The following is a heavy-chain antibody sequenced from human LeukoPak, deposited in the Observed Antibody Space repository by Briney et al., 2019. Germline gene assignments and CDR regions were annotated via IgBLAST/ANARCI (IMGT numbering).Heavy chain of an antibody. CDR2: IYYSGGT. D-gene: IGHD3-10*01. Sequence: PSETLSLTCTVSGGSISSSSYYWGWIRQPPGKGLEWIGSIYYSGGTYYNPSLKSRVTISVDTSKNQFSLKLSSVTAADTAVYYCASITMVRGVAWGQGTLVTVSS. CDR3: ASITMVRGVA. V-gene: IGHV4-39*07. J-gene: IGHJ5*02. CDR1: GGSISSSSYY.